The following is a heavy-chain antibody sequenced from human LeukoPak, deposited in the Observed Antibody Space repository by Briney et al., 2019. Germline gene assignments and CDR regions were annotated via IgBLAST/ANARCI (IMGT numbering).Heavy chain of an antibody. CDR1: GFTFSSYW. D-gene: IGHD6-6*01. CDR3: ARLEAARPAAPPL. Sequence: GSLRLSCAASGFTFSSYWMSWVRQAPGKGLEWVANIKQDGSEKYYVDSVKGRFTISRDNAKNSLYLQMNSLRAEDTAVYYCARLEAARPAAPPLWGQGTLVTVSS. V-gene: IGHV3-7*01. CDR2: IKQDGSEK. J-gene: IGHJ4*02.